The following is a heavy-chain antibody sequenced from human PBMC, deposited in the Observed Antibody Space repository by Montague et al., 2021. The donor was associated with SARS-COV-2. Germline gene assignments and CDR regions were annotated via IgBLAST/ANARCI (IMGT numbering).Heavy chain of an antibody. D-gene: IGHD1-14*01. CDR2: IYTSGST. CDR1: GGSISSYS. Sequence: SETLSLTCTGYGGSISSYSWSWIRQPPGKGLEWIGHIYTSGSTNYNPSLKSRVTMSLDTSKNQFSLKLRSVTAADTAVYYCARVSFGMGAFDIWGQGTMVTGSP. V-gene: IGHV4-4*07. CDR3: ARVSFGMGAFDI. J-gene: IGHJ3*02.